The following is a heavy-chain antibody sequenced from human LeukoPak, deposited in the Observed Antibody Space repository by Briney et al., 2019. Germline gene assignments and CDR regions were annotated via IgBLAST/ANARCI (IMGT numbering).Heavy chain of an antibody. D-gene: IGHD3-22*01. CDR1: GFIFRTCA. J-gene: IGHJ5*01. CDR3: VKDRPNYYGSEGHYYRQNGDS. Sequence: PGGSLRLSCGASGFIFRTCAMSWVRQPPGKGLEWVASISGRGELTYYTDSVRSRFTISRDNSKSTLYLQMNFLRTDDTAVYYCVKDRPNYYGSEGHYYRQNGDSWGQGTLVTVSS. V-gene: IGHV3-23*01. CDR2: ISGRGELT.